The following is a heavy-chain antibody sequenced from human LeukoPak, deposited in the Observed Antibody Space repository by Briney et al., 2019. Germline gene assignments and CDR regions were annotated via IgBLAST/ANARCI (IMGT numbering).Heavy chain of an antibody. CDR3: AKDLRDDPYSSSWYGPDS. J-gene: IGHJ4*02. D-gene: IGHD6-13*01. Sequence: GGSLRLSCAASGFTFSSYAMNWVRQAPGKGLEWVSAISGPGGSTYYADSVKGRFTISRDNSKNTLYLQMNSLRAEDTALYYCAKDLRDDPYSSSWYGPDSWGQGTLVTVSS. CDR2: ISGPGGST. CDR1: GFTFSSYA. V-gene: IGHV3-23*01.